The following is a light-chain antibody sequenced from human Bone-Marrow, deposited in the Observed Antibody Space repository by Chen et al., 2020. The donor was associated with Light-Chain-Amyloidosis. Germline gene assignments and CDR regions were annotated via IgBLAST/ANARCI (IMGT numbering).Light chain of an antibody. CDR3: QVWDRSSDRPV. Sequence: SYVLTKPSSVSVATAQTATIACGGNNIGSTSVHWYQQTPGQAPLLVVYDDSDRPSGIPERLSGSNSGNTATLTISRDEAGDEADYYCQVWDRSSDRPVFGGGTKLTVL. CDR2: DDS. V-gene: IGLV3-21*02. CDR1: NIGSTS. J-gene: IGLJ3*02.